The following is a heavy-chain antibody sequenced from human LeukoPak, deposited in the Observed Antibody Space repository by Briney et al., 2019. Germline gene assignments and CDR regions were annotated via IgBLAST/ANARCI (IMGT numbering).Heavy chain of an antibody. D-gene: IGHD3-10*01. J-gene: IGHJ6*03. CDR3: ARGGRITMVRGVNYYYMDV. CDR1: GYTFTGYY. Sequence: ASVKVSCKASGYTFTGYYMHWVRQAPGQGLEWMGWINPNSGGTNYAQKFQGRVTMTRDTSISTAYMELSRLRSDDTAVYYCARGGRITMVRGVNYYYMDVWGKGTTVTISS. V-gene: IGHV1-2*02. CDR2: INPNSGGT.